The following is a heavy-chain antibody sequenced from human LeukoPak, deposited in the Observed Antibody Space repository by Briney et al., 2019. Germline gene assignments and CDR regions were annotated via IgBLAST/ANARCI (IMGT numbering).Heavy chain of an antibody. D-gene: IGHD1-1*01. V-gene: IGHV3-72*01. J-gene: IGHJ6*03. CDR2: SRNKVKSYTT. CDR3: TRASNGKNYYMDV. Sequence: GGSLRLSCAASGFTFSDYYMDWVRKAPGKGLEWVGRSRNKVKSYTTEYAASVKGRFTISRDDSKNSVDLQMNSLKSEDTAVYYCTRASNGKNYYMDVWGKGTAVTISS. CDR1: GFTFSDYY.